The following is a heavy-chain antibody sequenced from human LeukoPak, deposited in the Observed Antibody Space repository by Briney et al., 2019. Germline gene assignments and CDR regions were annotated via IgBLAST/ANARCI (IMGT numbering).Heavy chain of an antibody. CDR1: GFTFSSYS. V-gene: IGHV3-48*04. CDR2: ISSSSSTI. J-gene: IGHJ6*03. Sequence: GGSLRLSCAASGFTFSSYSMNWVRQAPGKGLEWVSYISSSSSTIYYVDSVKGRFTISRDNAKNSLYLQMNSLRAEDTAVYYCARGKIYYYYMDVWGKGTTVTVSS. CDR3: ARGKIYYYYMDV.